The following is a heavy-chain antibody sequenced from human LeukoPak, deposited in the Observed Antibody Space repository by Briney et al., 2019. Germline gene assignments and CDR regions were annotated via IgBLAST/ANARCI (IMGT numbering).Heavy chain of an antibody. J-gene: IGHJ4*02. CDR3: ASALYDILTGYYSPFDY. CDR1: GYTFIGYY. Sequence: ASVKVSCKASGYTFIGYYMHWVRQAPGQGLEWMGWINPNSGGTNYAQKFQGWVTMTRDTSISTAYMELSRLRSEDTAVYYCASALYDILTGYYSPFDYWGQGTLVTVSS. V-gene: IGHV1-2*04. D-gene: IGHD3-9*01. CDR2: INPNSGGT.